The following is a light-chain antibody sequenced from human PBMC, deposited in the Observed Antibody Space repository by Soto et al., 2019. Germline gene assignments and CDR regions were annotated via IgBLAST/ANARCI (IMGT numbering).Light chain of an antibody. CDR1: QSVSTS. V-gene: IGKV3-11*01. CDR3: QQRTNWPLLT. Sequence: EIVLTQSPATLSLSPGERATLSCRASQSVSTSLAWYQQKPGQAPRLLIHDASHRATGIPARFSGSGSGTDFTLTISSLEPEDFAVYYCQQRTNWPLLTFGGGTRVEIK. J-gene: IGKJ4*01. CDR2: DAS.